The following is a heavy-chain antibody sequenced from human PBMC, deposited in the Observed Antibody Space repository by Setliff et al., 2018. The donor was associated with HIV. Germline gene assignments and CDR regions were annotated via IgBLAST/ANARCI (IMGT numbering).Heavy chain of an antibody. CDR1: GYTFTNYG. V-gene: IGHV1-18*01. D-gene: IGHD5-18*01. J-gene: IGHJ4*02. CDR2: ISAYNGDT. CDR3: AKGGDRAMINFDH. Sequence: ASVKVSCKASGYTFTNYGFSWVRQAPGQGLEWMGWISAYNGDTKYAQKFQGRVTITRDTSASTAYMELSSLTSEDTAVYYCAKGGDRAMINFDHWGQGTLVTVSS.